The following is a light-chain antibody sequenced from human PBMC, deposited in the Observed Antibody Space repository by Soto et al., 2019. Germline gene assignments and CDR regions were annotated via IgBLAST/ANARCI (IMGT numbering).Light chain of an antibody. CDR2: EAS. Sequence: EIVLTQSPVTLSVSPGERATLSCRASQSVSRNLAWYQQKPGQAPRLLIYEASTRSTGIPATFSGSGSGTEFTLTISSLQSEDFAVYYCQQYSTWPPRYTFGQGTKLDIK. CDR1: QSVSRN. V-gene: IGKV3-15*01. J-gene: IGKJ2*01. CDR3: QQYSTWPPRYT.